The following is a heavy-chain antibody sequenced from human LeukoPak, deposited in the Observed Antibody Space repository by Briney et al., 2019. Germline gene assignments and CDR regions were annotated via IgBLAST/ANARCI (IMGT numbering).Heavy chain of an antibody. Sequence: GGSLRLSCAASGFTVSSNYMSWVRQAPGKGLEWVSVIYSGGSTYYADSVKGRFTISRDNSKNTLYLQMDSLKAEDTAVYYCARDPDGYRQGHHFDYWGQGTLVTVSS. V-gene: IGHV3-66*01. CDR2: IYSGGST. CDR1: GFTVSSNY. J-gene: IGHJ4*02. D-gene: IGHD5-18*01. CDR3: ARDPDGYRQGHHFDY.